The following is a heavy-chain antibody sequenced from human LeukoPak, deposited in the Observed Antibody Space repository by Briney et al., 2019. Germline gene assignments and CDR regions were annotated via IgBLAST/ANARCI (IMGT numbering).Heavy chain of an antibody. CDR1: GFTFSNYA. Sequence: GGSLRLSCAASGFTFSNYAMSWVRQAPGKGLEWVSDISGSGDSTNYADSVKGRFTISRDNSKNTLYLQMNSLRAEDTAAYYCAKDRELLWFGESRGYFDYWGQGTLVTVSS. CDR3: AKDRELLWFGESRGYFDY. V-gene: IGHV3-23*01. D-gene: IGHD3-10*01. J-gene: IGHJ4*02. CDR2: ISGSGDST.